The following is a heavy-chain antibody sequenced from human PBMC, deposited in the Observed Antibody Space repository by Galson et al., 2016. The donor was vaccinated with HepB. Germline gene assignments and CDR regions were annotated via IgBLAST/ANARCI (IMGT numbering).Heavy chain of an antibody. Sequence: ETLSLTCSVSGGSISSFYWDWIWQPPGKGLEWIGCIYYSGSTDYNPSLKSRVTISVDTSKNQFSLKLSSVTAADTAVYYCARRRNYYDSSGYYYDYFDPWGQGTLVTVSS. CDR1: GGSISSFY. D-gene: IGHD3-22*01. CDR3: ARRRNYYDSSGYYYDYFDP. V-gene: IGHV4-59*08. J-gene: IGHJ5*02. CDR2: IYYSGST.